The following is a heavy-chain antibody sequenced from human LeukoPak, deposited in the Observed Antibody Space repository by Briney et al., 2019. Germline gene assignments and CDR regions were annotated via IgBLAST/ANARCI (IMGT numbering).Heavy chain of an antibody. CDR3: ARSTVVTRLSYYFDY. CDR2: INPSGGST. D-gene: IGHD4-23*01. V-gene: IGHV1-46*01. J-gene: IGHJ4*02. Sequence: GASVKVSCKASGYTFTSYYMHWVRQAPGQGLEWMGIINPSGGSTSYAQKFQGRVTMTRDTSTSTVYMELSSLRSEDTAVYYCARSTVVTRLSYYFDYWGQGTLVTVSS. CDR1: GYTFTSYY.